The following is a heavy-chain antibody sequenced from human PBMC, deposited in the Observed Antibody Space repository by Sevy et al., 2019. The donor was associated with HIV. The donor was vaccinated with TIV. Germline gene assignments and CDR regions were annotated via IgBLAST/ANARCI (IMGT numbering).Heavy chain of an antibody. J-gene: IGHJ4*02. CDR2: FDPEDGDPEDGKT. D-gene: IGHD3-22*01. CDR3: ATTKDYYDSSGYPFDY. Sequence: ASVKVSCKVSGYTLNEFSMHWVRQAPGKGLEWMTTFDPEDGDPEDGKTTYEQKFLGRVTVTEDTSTDTAYMELSSLRSEDTAVYYCATTKDYYDSSGYPFDYWGQGTLVTVSS. V-gene: IGHV1-24*01. CDR1: GYTLNEFS.